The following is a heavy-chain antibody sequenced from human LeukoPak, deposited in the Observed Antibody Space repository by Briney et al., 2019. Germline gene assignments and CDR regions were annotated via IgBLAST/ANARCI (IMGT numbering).Heavy chain of an antibody. D-gene: IGHD3-9*01. V-gene: IGHV4-34*01. CDR3: ARARNLLRYFDWSPTSWYFDL. CDR1: GGSFSGYY. J-gene: IGHJ2*01. Sequence: PSETLSLTCAVYGGSFSGYYWSWIRQPPGKGLEWIGEINHSGSTNYNPSLKSRVTISVDTSKNQFSLKLSSVTAADTAVYYCARARNLLRYFDWSPTSWYFDLWGRGTLVTVSS. CDR2: INHSGST.